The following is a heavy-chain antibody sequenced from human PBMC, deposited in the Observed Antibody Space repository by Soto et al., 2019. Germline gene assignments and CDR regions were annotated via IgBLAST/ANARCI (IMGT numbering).Heavy chain of an antibody. CDR1: GDTFSFYT. Sequence: QVQLVQSGAEVKKPGSSVKVSCKDSGDTFSFYTINWVRQSPRLGLEWVGRINHILIMSNYAQKFQSRVTMTADKSTSTAYMELRSLRSEDTAMYYCATSYGSGYRAFDYWGQVALVTVSS. D-gene: IGHD3-16*02. J-gene: IGHJ4*02. V-gene: IGHV1-69*02. CDR2: INHILIMS. CDR3: ATSYGSGYRAFDY.